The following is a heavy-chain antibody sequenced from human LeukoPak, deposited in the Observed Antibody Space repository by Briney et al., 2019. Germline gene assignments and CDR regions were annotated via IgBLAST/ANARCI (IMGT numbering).Heavy chain of an antibody. CDR2: ISWNSGSI. CDR3: AKAVVVVAASSAFDI. CDR1: GFIFSNYV. D-gene: IGHD2-15*01. J-gene: IGHJ3*02. Sequence: PGGSLRLSCAASGFIFSNYVMHWVRQAPGKGLEWVSGISWNSGSIGYADSVKGRFTISRDNAKNSLYLQMNSLRAEDTALYYCAKAVVVVAASSAFDIWGQGTMVTVSS. V-gene: IGHV3-9*01.